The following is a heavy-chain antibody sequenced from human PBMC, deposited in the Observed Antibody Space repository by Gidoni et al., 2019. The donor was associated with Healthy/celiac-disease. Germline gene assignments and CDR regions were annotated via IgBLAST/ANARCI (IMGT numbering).Heavy chain of an antibody. D-gene: IGHD3-10*01. Sequence: PEDGETIYAQKFQGRVTMTEDTSTDTAYMELSSLRSEDTAVYYCATPGFGMDAFDIWGQGTMVTVSS. CDR2: PEDGET. CDR3: ATPGFGMDAFDI. V-gene: IGHV1-24*01. J-gene: IGHJ3*02.